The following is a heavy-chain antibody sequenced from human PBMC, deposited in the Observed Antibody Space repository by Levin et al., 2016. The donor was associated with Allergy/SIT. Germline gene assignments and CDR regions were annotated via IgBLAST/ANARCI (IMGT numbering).Heavy chain of an antibody. D-gene: IGHD2-15*01. Sequence: WIRQPPGKGLEWIGEINHSGSTNYNPSLKSRVTISVDTSKNQFSLKLSSVTAADTAVYYCARKRRGPSMDVWGQGTTVTVSS. J-gene: IGHJ6*02. V-gene: IGHV4-34*01. CDR2: INHSGST. CDR3: ARKRRGPSMDV.